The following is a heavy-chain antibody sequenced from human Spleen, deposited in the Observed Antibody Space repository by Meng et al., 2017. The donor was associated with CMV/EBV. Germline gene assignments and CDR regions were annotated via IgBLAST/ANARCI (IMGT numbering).Heavy chain of an antibody. J-gene: IGHJ5*02. CDR1: TGSVSSGSFY. CDR3: AHSGPVEQQWFDP. Sequence: TLSLTCTVSTGSVSSGSFYWGWIRQPPGKALEWLALIYWNDDKRYSPSLKSRLTITKDTSKNQVVLTMTNMDPVDTATYYCAHSGPVEQQWFDPWGQGTLVTVSS. V-gene: IGHV2-5*01. D-gene: IGHD6-13*01. CDR2: IYWNDDK.